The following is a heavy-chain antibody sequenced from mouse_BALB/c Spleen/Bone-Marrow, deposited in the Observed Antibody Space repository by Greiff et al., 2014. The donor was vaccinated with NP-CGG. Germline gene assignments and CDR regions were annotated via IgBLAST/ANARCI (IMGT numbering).Heavy chain of an antibody. J-gene: IGHJ3*01. Sequence: VQLQQSGPELVKPGASVKMSCKASGYSFTDYTIHWVKQSHGKGLEWIGGFYPDDGGTDYNEKFKGKATLTTDKSSSTAYMQLRRLISEGSAVYFCARGGSTMRAGGFAYWGQGTLVTVSA. D-gene: IGHD2-4*01. CDR1: GYSFTDYT. CDR2: FYPDDGGT. V-gene: IGHV1-83*01. CDR3: ARGGSTMRAGGFAY.